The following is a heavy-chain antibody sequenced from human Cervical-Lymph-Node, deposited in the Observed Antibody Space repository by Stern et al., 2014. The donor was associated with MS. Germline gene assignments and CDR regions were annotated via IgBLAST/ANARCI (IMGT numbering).Heavy chain of an antibody. CDR2: VSHDGVHE. J-gene: IGHJ1*01. D-gene: IGHD1-26*01. V-gene: IGHV3-33*05. Sequence: QVQLVQSGGGVVQPGKSLRLSCVSSGFTFKSYGMHWVRQAPGRGLEWVALVSHDGVHEDYAASVRGRFTISRDNSKSTLFLQMNNLRQDDTAVYYCPMMGATYGYWGQGIQVTVSS. CDR1: GFTFKSYG. CDR3: PMMGATYGY.